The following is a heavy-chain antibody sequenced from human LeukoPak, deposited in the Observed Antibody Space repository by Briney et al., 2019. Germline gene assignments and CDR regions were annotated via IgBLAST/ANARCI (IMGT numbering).Heavy chain of an antibody. CDR3: ARNPSGGKPKPLGYFDY. D-gene: IGHD4-23*01. CDR2: IYYSGST. V-gene: IGHV4-31*03. Sequence: SQTLSLTCTVSGGSISSGGYYWSWIRQHPGKGLEWIGYIYYSGSTYYNPSLKSRVTISVDTSKNQFSLKLSSVTAADTAVYYCARNPSGGKPKPLGYFDYWGQGTLVTVSS. CDR1: GGSISSGGYY. J-gene: IGHJ4*02.